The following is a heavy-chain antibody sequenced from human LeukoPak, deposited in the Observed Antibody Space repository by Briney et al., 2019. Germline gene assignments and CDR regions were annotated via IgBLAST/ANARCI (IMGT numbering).Heavy chain of an antibody. V-gene: IGHV3-33*05. CDR1: GFTFSSYD. D-gene: IGHD2-21*02. CDR3: ARDRGAYCGGGDCYLGFDY. Sequence: GGSLRLSCAASGFTFSSYDIHWVRQAPGKGLEWLTIILYDGSNKYYADYVKGRFTISRDNAKKSLYLQMTSLTAEDTAVYYCARDRGAYCGGGDCYLGFDYWGRGTLVTVSS. CDR2: ILYDGSNK. J-gene: IGHJ4*01.